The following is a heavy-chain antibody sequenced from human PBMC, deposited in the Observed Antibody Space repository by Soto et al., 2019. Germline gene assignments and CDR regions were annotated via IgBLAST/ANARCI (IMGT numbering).Heavy chain of an antibody. CDR1: GYTFTGYY. V-gene: IGHV1-2*04. Sequence: ASVKVSCKASGYTFTGYYMHWVRQAPGQGLEWMGWINPNSGGTNYAQKFQGWVTMTRDTSISTAYMELSRLRSDDTAVYYCARGPITGTTYYYYMDVWGKGTTVTVSS. CDR3: ARGPITGTTYYYYMDV. J-gene: IGHJ6*03. D-gene: IGHD1-7*01. CDR2: INPNSGGT.